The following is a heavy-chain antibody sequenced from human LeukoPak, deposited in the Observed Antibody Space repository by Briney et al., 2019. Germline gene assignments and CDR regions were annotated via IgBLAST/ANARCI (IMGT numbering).Heavy chain of an antibody. CDR1: GFTFSSYA. Sequence: GGSLRLSCAASGFTFSSYAMSWVRQAPGKGLEWVSAISGSGGSTYYADSVKGRFTISRDNSKNTLYLQMNSLRAEDTAVYYCAKQTGSTVIHRYDYWGQGTLVTVSS. J-gene: IGHJ4*02. D-gene: IGHD2-21*01. V-gene: IGHV3-23*01. CDR2: ISGSGGST. CDR3: AKQTGSTVIHRYDY.